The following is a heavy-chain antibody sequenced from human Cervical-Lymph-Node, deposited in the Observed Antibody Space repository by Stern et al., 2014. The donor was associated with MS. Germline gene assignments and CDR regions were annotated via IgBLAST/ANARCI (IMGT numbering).Heavy chain of an antibody. CDR1: GFSLSNSG. CDR3: MEVGDAMHV. J-gene: IGHJ6*02. V-gene: IGHV3-30*18. CDR2: MLFVGGNK. Sequence: VQLVESGGGVVQPGRSLTLSCAASGFSLSNSGMHWVRQAPGKGLEWVAVMLFVGGNKKYGDSVKGLFSISRDMANNTLFLQMNSLRPEDTSVYYCMEVGDAMHVWGQGTTVIVSS.